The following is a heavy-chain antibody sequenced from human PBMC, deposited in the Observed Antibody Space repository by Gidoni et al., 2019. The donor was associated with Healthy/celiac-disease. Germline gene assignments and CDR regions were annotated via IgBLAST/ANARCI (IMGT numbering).Heavy chain of an antibody. D-gene: IGHD3-9*01. CDR2: ISYDGSNK. CDR1: GFTFSSYG. V-gene: IGHV3-30*18. CDR3: AKDRRTYFDWLLSGRPFDY. J-gene: IGHJ4*02. Sequence: QVQLVESGGGVVQPGRSLRLSCAASGFTFSSYGMNWVRQAPGKGLEWVAVISYDGSNKYYADSVKGRFTISRDNSKNTLYLQMNSLRAEDTAVYYCAKDRRTYFDWLLSGRPFDYWGQGTLVTVSS.